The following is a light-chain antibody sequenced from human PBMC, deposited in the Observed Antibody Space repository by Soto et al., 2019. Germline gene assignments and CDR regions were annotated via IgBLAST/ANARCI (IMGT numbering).Light chain of an antibody. V-gene: IGKV3D-15*01. CDR2: GAS. J-gene: IGKJ3*01. CDR1: QSVSSN. Sequence: EIVMTQSPATLSVSPGERATLSCRASQSVSSNLAWYQQKPGQVPRLLIYGASTRATGIPARFSGSGSGTAFTLTISSLQSEHFAVYYCQQYNNWPFTFGPGTKVDIK. CDR3: QQYNNWPFT.